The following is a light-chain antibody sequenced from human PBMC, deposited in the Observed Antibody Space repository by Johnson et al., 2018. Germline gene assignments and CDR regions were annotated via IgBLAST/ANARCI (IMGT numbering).Light chain of an antibody. Sequence: QSVLTQPPSVSAAPGQKVTISCSGSSSNIGNNYVSWYQQLPGTAPKLLIYENNKRPSGIPDRFSGSKSGTSATLGITGLQTGDRAAYYCGTWDSSLSTGNVFGTGTKVTVL. CDR2: ENN. V-gene: IGLV1-51*02. CDR1: SSNIGNNY. CDR3: GTWDSSLSTGNV. J-gene: IGLJ1*01.